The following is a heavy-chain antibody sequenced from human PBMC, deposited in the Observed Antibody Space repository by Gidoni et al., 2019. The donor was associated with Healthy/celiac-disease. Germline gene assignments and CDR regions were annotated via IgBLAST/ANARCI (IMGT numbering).Heavy chain of an antibody. CDR3: AKDLKVTTPGSGAFDI. D-gene: IGHD4-17*01. CDR1: GFTFSSYA. J-gene: IGHJ3*02. CDR2: ISGSGGST. V-gene: IGHV3-23*01. Sequence: EVQLLESGGGLVQPGGSLRLSCAASGFTFSSYAMSWVRQAPGKGLEWVSAISGSGGSTYYADSVKGRFTISRDNSKNTLYLQMNSLRAEDTAVYYCAKDLKVTTPGSGAFDIWGQGTMVTVSS.